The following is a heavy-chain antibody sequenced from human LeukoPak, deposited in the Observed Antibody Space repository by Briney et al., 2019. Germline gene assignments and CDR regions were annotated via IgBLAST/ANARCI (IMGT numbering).Heavy chain of an antibody. CDR3: ATGTTPYCSGGSCYPNFDY. Sequence: SVKVSCKASGGTFSSYAISWVRQAPGHGLEWMGGIIPIFGTANYAQKFQGRVTIIADKSTSTAYMELSSLRSEDTAVYYCATGTTPYCSGGSCYPNFDYWGQGTLVTVSS. D-gene: IGHD2-15*01. J-gene: IGHJ4*02. V-gene: IGHV1-69*06. CDR1: GGTFSSYA. CDR2: IIPIFGTA.